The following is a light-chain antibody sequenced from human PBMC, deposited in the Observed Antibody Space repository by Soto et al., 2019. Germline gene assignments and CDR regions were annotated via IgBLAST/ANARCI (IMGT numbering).Light chain of an antibody. CDR3: QQRSNWPPYT. J-gene: IGKJ2*01. CDR2: DAS. Sequence: EIVLTQSPATLSLSPGERATLSCRASQSVSSYLAWYQQKPGQAPRLLIYDASNRATGIPARFSGSGSRTDFTLTISSLEPEEFAVYYCQQRSNWPPYTFGQGTKLEIK. CDR1: QSVSSY. V-gene: IGKV3-11*01.